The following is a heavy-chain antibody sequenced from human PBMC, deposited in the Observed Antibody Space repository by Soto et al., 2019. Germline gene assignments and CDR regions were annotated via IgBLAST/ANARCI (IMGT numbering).Heavy chain of an antibody. D-gene: IGHD4-17*01. CDR2: MYYGGST. Sequence: QVQLQESGPGLVKPSETLSLTCTVSGGSIRTYYWNWIRQPPGKGLEWIGYMYYGGSTNYNPSLKSRVTVSGDTSKNDFSLRLPSVTAADTAVYYCARSTGYGDSYFDYWGRGTLVTVSS. V-gene: IGHV4-59*01. J-gene: IGHJ4*02. CDR1: GGSIRTYY. CDR3: ARSTGYGDSYFDY.